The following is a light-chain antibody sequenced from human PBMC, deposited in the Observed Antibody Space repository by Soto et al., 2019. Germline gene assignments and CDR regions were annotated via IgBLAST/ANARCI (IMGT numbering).Light chain of an antibody. J-gene: IGKJ1*01. Sequence: DIVMTQSPDSLAVSLGEXATINCKSSQSVLYKSNSKNYLAWYQQKPGQPPKLLLYWASTRESGVPDRFSGSGSGTDFTLTISSLQTEDVAVYYCQQYFSTPQTFGQGTKVDIK. CDR3: QQYFSTPQT. CDR1: QSVLYKSNSKNY. V-gene: IGKV4-1*01. CDR2: WAS.